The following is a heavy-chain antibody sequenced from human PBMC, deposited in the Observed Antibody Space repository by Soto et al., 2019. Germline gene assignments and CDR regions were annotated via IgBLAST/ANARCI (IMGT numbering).Heavy chain of an antibody. CDR3: ARDYSGSLAVAGPEPTVFDY. CDR1: GYTFTSYY. V-gene: IGHV1-46*01. CDR2: INPSGGST. J-gene: IGHJ4*02. Sequence: GASVKVSCKASGYTFTSYYMHWVRQAPGQGLEWMGIINPSGGSTSYAQKFQGRVTMTRDTSTSTVYMELSSLRSEDTAVYYCARDYSGSLAVAGPEPTVFDYWGQGTLVTVSS. D-gene: IGHD6-19*01.